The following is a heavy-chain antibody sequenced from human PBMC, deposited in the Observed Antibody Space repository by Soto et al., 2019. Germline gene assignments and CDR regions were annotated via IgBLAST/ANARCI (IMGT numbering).Heavy chain of an antibody. D-gene: IGHD3-10*01. Sequence: EVQLLESGGGLVQPGGSLRLSCAASGFTFSSYAMWWVRQAPGKGLECVSAISGGGETTYYADSVKGRFTISRDNSKNTLHRQMNSLRAADTAVYYCAFNSGSGSYYFDYWGQGTLVTVSS. CDR1: GFTFSSYA. CDR3: AFNSGSGSYYFDY. V-gene: IGHV3-23*01. J-gene: IGHJ4*02. CDR2: ISGGGETT.